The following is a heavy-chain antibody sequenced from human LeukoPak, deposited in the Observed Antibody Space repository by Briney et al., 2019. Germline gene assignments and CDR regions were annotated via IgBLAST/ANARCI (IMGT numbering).Heavy chain of an antibody. CDR2: INPNSGGT. Sequence: ASVKVSRKASGYTFTGYYMHWVRQAPGQGLEWMGWINPNSGGTNYAQKFQGRVTMTRDTSISTAYMELSRLRSDDTAVYYCASWLRGVIGAFDIWGQGTMVTVSS. CDR3: ASWLRGVIGAFDI. J-gene: IGHJ3*02. CDR1: GYTFTGYY. V-gene: IGHV1-2*02. D-gene: IGHD3-10*01.